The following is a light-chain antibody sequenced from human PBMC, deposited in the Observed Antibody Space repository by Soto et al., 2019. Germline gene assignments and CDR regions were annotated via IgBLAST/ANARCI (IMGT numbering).Light chain of an antibody. J-gene: IGKJ1*01. Sequence: EIVLTQSPATLSVSPGGRATLSCRASQDVMYDLAWYQQKPGQAPRLLVYGASTRATDAPPRFRGSGSGTEFSLTISSLQSEDFATYYCQHYRSWPLTFGQGSRVEIK. CDR2: GAS. CDR3: QHYRSWPLT. CDR1: QDVMYD. V-gene: IGKV3-15*01.